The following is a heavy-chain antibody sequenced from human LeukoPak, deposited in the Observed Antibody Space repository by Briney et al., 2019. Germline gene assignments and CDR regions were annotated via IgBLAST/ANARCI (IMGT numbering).Heavy chain of an antibody. CDR1: GGSISGHY. V-gene: IGHV4-59*11. CDR3: AKGGCSSCWVDP. Sequence: SETLSLTCTVSGGSISGHYWSWIRQPPGKGLEWIGYIYYSGTTLYNSSLKSRVTISVDTSKNQFSLKLSSVTAADTAVYYCAKGGCSSCWVDPWGQGTLVTVSS. J-gene: IGHJ5*02. D-gene: IGHD2-2*01. CDR2: IYYSGTT.